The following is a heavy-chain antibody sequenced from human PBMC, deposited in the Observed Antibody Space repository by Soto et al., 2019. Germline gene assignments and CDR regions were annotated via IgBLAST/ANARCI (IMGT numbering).Heavy chain of an antibody. D-gene: IGHD1-1*01. J-gene: IGHJ4*02. CDR1: GGSISTVGHY. CDR3: ARATGTLRSRNCDY. CDR2: TYHTGST. V-gene: IGHV4-31*03. Sequence: SETLSLTCSVSGGSISTVGHYWTWIRQPPGKGLEWVGSTYHTGSTYYSKSLRSRLTMSVDTSKSQFSLRLSSVTAADTAVYYCARATGTLRSRNCDYWGQGSLVTVS.